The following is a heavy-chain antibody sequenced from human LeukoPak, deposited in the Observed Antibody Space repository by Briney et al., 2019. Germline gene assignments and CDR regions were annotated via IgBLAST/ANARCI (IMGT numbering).Heavy chain of an antibody. Sequence: SETLPLTCTVSGGSISTYYWNWIRQPPGKGLEWIGYIYHSGSTNYNPSLQSRVTISVDTSKDQFSLNLNSVTAADTAVYYCARGGAARLHFQNWGQGTLVTVSS. CDR3: ARGGAARLHFQN. CDR2: IYHSGST. CDR1: GGSISTYY. D-gene: IGHD6-6*01. J-gene: IGHJ1*01. V-gene: IGHV4-59*01.